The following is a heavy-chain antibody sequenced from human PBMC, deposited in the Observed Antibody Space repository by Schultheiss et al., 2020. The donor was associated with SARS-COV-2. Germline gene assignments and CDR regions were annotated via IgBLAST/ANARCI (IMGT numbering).Heavy chain of an antibody. D-gene: IGHD5-18*01. Sequence: SQTLSLTCAVYGGSFSGYYWSWIRQPPGKGLEWIGEINHSGSTNYNPSLKSRVTISVDTSKNQFSLKLTSVTAADTAIYYCARGDYTYGRFDYWGQGTTVTVSS. J-gene: IGHJ4*03. CDR2: INHSGST. CDR3: ARGDYTYGRFDY. V-gene: IGHV4-34*01. CDR1: GGSFSGYY.